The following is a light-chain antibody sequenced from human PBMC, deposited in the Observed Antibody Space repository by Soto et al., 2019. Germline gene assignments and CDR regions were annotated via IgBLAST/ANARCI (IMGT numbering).Light chain of an antibody. J-gene: IGKJ4*01. CDR1: QSVSSN. V-gene: IGKV3-15*01. CDR3: QQYNTWPPLT. Sequence: EIVMTQSPATLSVSPGERATLSCRASQSVSSNLAWYQQTPGQGPRLLTYGASTKATGIPARFSGSGSGTEFPLTISRLQSEDFAVYYCQQYNTWPPLTFGGGTEVEIK. CDR2: GAS.